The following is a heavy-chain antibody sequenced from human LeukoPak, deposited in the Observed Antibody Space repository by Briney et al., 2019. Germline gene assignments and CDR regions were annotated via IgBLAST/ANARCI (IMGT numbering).Heavy chain of an antibody. CDR3: ARDERYDSSGYPFDY. Sequence: SVKVSCKASGGTFSSYAISWVRQAPGQGLEWMGGIIPIFGTANYAQKFQGRVTMTRDTSISTAYMELSRLRSDDTAVYYCARDERYDSSGYPFDYWGQGTLVTVSS. J-gene: IGHJ4*02. D-gene: IGHD3-22*01. CDR2: IIPIFGTA. CDR1: GGTFSSYA. V-gene: IGHV1-69*05.